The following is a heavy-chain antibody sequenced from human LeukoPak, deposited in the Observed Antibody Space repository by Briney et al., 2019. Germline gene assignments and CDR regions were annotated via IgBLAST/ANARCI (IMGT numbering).Heavy chain of an antibody. J-gene: IGHJ5*02. Sequence: SQTLSLTCATSGDSVSSNSAAWNWIRQSPSRGLEWLGRTYYRSTWYNDYAVSVRGRITVNPDTSKNQFSLHLNSVTPEDTAVYYCARRLTQYDCFDPWDQGILVTVSS. V-gene: IGHV6-1*01. CDR2: TYYRSTWYN. CDR3: ARRLTQYDCFDP. CDR1: GDSVSSNSAA. D-gene: IGHD2-2*01.